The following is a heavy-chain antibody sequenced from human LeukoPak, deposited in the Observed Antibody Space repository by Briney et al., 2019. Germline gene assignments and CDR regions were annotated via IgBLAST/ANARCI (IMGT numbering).Heavy chain of an antibody. CDR1: GFTFSHAW. Sequence: GGSLRLSCAASGFTFSHAWMSWVRQPPGKGLEWVGLIKSKTDGETTDYAAPVKGRFTISRDDSKNTLYLQMNSLKIEDTAVYYCLWGRVVRGVIGAFDIWGQGTMVTVSS. CDR3: LWGRVVRGVIGAFDI. V-gene: IGHV3-15*01. CDR2: IKSKTDGETT. J-gene: IGHJ3*02. D-gene: IGHD3-10*01.